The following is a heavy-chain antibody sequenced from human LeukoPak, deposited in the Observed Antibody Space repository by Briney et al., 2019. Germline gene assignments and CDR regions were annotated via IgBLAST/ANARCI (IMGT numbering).Heavy chain of an antibody. D-gene: IGHD6-13*01. Sequence: SETLSLTCTVSGGSIRGTSYYWGWIRQPPGKGLEWIGSFVYSGSTYYNASLNSRVTISIDTANKQFSLKLTSVVAADTAVYYCARHGSAGTAWGQGTQVTVSS. V-gene: IGHV4-39*01. CDR2: FVYSGST. CDR1: GGSIRGTSYY. CDR3: ARHGSAGTA. J-gene: IGHJ5*02.